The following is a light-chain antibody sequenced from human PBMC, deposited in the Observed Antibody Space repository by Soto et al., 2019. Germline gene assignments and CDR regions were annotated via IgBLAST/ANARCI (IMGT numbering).Light chain of an antibody. CDR1: NINVGGYNY. CDR2: DVN. J-gene: IGLJ2*01. V-gene: IGLV2-11*01. CDR3: CSYAVSYSMA. Sequence: QSALTQPRSVSGSPGQSVTISCIGTNINVGGYNYVSWYQQHPGKAPKIMIYDVNKRPSGVPDRFSGSKSGNTASLTISGLQVEDEADYYCCSYAVSYSMAVGGGTKLTVL.